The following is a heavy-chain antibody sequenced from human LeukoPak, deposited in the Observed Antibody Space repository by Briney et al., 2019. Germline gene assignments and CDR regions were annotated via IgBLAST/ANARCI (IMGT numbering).Heavy chain of an antibody. CDR2: IYSGGST. D-gene: IGHD6-19*01. CDR3: ARAAVAGYFDY. V-gene: IGHV3-53*01. Sequence: PGGSLRLSFAASGFTVSSNYMSWVGQPQGKGLEWVSVIYSGGSTYYADSVKSLFTICKDNSKITLYLIMKLRTEEDTAVYYCARAAVAGYFDYWGQGTLVTVSS. J-gene: IGHJ4*02. CDR1: GFTVSSNY.